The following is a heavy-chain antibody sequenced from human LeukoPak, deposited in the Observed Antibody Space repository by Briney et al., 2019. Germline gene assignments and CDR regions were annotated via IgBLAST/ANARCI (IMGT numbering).Heavy chain of an antibody. D-gene: IGHD3-10*01. J-gene: IGHJ5*02. CDR2: IGGSSGKI. CDR3: AKQPYQYVSGSPSWLDP. CDR1: GFTFSNAW. V-gene: IGHV3-23*01. Sequence: GGSLRLSCAASGFTFSNAWMNWVRQAPGKGLEWVSGIGGSSGKIFYADSVKGRFTISRDNSKNTLYLQMNTLRAEDTAVYFCAKQPYQYVSGSPSWLDPWGQGTLVTVSS.